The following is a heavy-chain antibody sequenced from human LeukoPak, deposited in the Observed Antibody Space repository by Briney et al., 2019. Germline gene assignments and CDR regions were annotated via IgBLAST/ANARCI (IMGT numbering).Heavy chain of an antibody. J-gene: IGHJ6*02. CDR2: IYYSGST. Sequence: PSETLSLTCTVSGGSISSYYWSWIRQPPGKGVEWIGYIYYSGSTNYNPSLKSRVTISVDTSKNQFSLKLSSVTAADTAVYYCARIEGALSSSTYCYGMDVWGQGTTVTVSS. D-gene: IGHD6-13*01. CDR3: ARIEGALSSSTYCYGMDV. CDR1: GGSISSYY. V-gene: IGHV4-59*01.